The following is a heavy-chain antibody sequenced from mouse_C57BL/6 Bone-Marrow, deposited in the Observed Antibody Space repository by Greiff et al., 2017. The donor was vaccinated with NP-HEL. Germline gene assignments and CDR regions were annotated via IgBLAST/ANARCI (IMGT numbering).Heavy chain of an antibody. CDR1: GFTFSDYG. J-gene: IGHJ2*01. V-gene: IGHV5-17*01. D-gene: IGHD3-2*02. Sequence: EVKVEESGGGLVKPGGSLKLSCAASGFTFSDYGMHWVRQAPEKGLEWVAYISSGSSTIYYADTVKGRFTISRDNAKNTLFLQMTSLRSEDTAMYYCARTAQATLFDYWGQGTTLTVSS. CDR2: ISSGSSTI. CDR3: ARTAQATLFDY.